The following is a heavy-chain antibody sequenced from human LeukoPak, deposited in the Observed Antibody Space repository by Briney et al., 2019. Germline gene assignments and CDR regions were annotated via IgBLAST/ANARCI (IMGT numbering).Heavy chain of an antibody. CDR2: INSDGSST. D-gene: IGHD5-18*01. V-gene: IGHV3-74*01. CDR1: GFTFSSYW. Sequence: GGSLRLSCAASGFTFSSYWMHWVRQAPGKGLVWVSRINSDGSSTSYADSVKGRFTISRDNAKNTLYLQMNSLRAEDTAVYYCARAQRDSFIVSQLWYLNYWGQGTLVTASS. CDR3: ARAQRDSFIVSQLWYLNY. J-gene: IGHJ4*02.